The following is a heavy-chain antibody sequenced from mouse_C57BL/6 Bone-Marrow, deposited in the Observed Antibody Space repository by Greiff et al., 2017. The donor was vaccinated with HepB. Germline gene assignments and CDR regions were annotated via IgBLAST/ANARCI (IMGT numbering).Heavy chain of an antibody. CDR1: GFNIKDDY. CDR2: IDPENGDT. J-gene: IGHJ4*01. Sequence: EVQLQQSGAELVRPGASVKLSCTASGFNIKDDYMHWVKQRPEQGLEWIGWIDPENGDTEYASNFQGKATITADTSSNTAYLQLSSLTSEDTAVYYCTTEVSYAMDYWGKGTSVTVSS. V-gene: IGHV14-4*01. CDR3: TTEVSYAMDY.